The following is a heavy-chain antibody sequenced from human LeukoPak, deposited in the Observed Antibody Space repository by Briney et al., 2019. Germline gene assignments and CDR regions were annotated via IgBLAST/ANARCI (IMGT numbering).Heavy chain of an antibody. V-gene: IGHV1-46*01. CDR2: INPSGGST. Sequence: RASVKVSCKASGYTFTTYYVHWVRQAPGQGLEWMGIINPSGGSTTYAQKFRGRLTMTRDMSTSTVYMELSSLRSEDTAVYYCARGSRPVYNLLTGKRYLDYWGQGTLLTVSS. CDR1: GYTFTTYY. J-gene: IGHJ4*02. D-gene: IGHD3-9*01. CDR3: ARGSRPVYNLLTGKRYLDY.